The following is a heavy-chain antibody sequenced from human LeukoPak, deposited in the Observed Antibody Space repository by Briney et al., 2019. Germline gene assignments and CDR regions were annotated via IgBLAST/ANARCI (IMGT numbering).Heavy chain of an antibody. V-gene: IGHV3-30*02. CDR2: IRYDGSNK. CDR3: AKDEMATSPFDY. J-gene: IGHJ4*02. CDR1: GFTFSSYG. Sequence: GGSLRLSCAASGFTFSSYGMHWVRQAPGKGLEWGAFIRYDGSNKYYADSVKGRFTISRDNSKNTLSLQMNSLRAEDTAVYYCAKDEMATSPFDYWGQGTLVTVSS. D-gene: IGHD5-24*01.